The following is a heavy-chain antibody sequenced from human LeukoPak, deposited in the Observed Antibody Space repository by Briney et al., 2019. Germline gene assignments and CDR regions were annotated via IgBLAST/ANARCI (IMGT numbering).Heavy chain of an antibody. CDR1: GFTFSSYE. D-gene: IGHD7-27*01. CDR2: ISSSGSTI. V-gene: IGHV3-48*03. CDR3: ARGERGLGIGLSNWFDP. J-gene: IGHJ5*02. Sequence: GGSLRLSCAASGFTFSSYEMNWVRQAPGKGLEWVSYISSSGSTIYYADSVRGRFTISRDNAKNSLYLQMNSLRAEDTAVYYCARGERGLGIGLSNWFDPWDQGTLVTVSS.